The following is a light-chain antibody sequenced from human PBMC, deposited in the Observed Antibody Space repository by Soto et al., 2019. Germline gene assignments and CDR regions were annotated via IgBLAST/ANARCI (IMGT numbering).Light chain of an antibody. CDR3: HLYGSSPQT. CDR2: GAS. Sequence: EIVLTQSPATLSLSPGERATLSCRASQNVANYLDWYQQNPGQAPRLLIYGASSRATGIPDRFSGSGSGTDFTLTISRLEPEDFAVYYCHLYGSSPQTFGQGTKVEIK. V-gene: IGKV3-20*01. CDR1: QNVANY. J-gene: IGKJ1*01.